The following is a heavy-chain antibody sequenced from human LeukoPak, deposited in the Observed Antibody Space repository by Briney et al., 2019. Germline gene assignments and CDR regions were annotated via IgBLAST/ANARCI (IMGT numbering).Heavy chain of an antibody. CDR2: IDHSGST. D-gene: IGHD6-13*01. J-gene: IGHJ5*02. CDR3: ARYGMAAEGIWWFDP. Sequence: EPSETLSFTCAVYGGSLNGYYWSWIRQPPGKRLEWIGEIDHSGSTQYNPSLKSRVTISLGTSKKQFSLKLTSLTAADTAFYYCARYGMAAEGIWWFDPWGQGTLVTVSS. V-gene: IGHV4-34*01. CDR1: GGSLNGYY.